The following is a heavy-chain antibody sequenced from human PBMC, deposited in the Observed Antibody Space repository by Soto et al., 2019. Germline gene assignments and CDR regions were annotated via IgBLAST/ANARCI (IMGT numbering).Heavy chain of an antibody. CDR3: AEDYDYGDYYCDY. CDR2: ISWNSGSI. J-gene: IGHJ4*02. Sequence: EVQLVESGGGLVHPGRSLRLSCAASGFTFDDYAMHWVRQAPGKGLEWVSGISWNSGSIGYADSVKGRFTISRDNAKNSLYLQMDSLRAEDTALYYCAEDYDYGDYYCDYWGQGTLVTVSS. V-gene: IGHV3-9*01. CDR1: GFTFDDYA. D-gene: IGHD4-17*01.